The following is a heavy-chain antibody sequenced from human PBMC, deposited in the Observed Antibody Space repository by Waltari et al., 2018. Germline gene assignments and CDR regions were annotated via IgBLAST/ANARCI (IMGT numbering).Heavy chain of an antibody. J-gene: IGHJ4*02. Sequence: QLQLQESGPGLVKSSETLSPTCPVPGGSISRSGYYWGGIRQSPGMGLEWIGNIDYSGNTYYNPSLKSRLTISVDTSKRQFSLKLNSVTAADTAVYYCVRDFGDHRTDYWGQGTLVTVSS. CDR1: GGSISRSGYY. D-gene: IGHD4-17*01. V-gene: IGHV4-39*02. CDR3: VRDFGDHRTDY. CDR2: IDYSGNT.